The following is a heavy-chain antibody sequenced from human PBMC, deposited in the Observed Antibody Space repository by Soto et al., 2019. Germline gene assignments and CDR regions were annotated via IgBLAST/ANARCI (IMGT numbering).Heavy chain of an antibody. CDR3: ARLPNKSPQN. J-gene: IGHJ1*01. V-gene: IGHV3-74*01. CDR1: GFTFSSYC. Sequence: EVHLVESGGGLVQPGGSLRLSCAASGFTFSSYCMHWVRQAPGKGLVWVSSISTDASSTGYADPVKGRFTISRDNAKNTLYLQMNSVRAEDTAVYYCARLPNKSPQNWGQGTLVIVAP. CDR2: ISTDASST.